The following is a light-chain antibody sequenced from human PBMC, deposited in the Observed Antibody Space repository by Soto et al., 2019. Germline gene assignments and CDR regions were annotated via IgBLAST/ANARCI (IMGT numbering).Light chain of an antibody. CDR3: SSQAGRNTVV. J-gene: IGLJ2*01. CDR1: SSDVGTYNY. V-gene: IGLV2-11*01. Sequence: QSALTQPRSVSGPPGQSVSISCSGTSSDVGTYNYVSWYQQHPGKAPKVMIFEVSKRPSGVPDRFSGSKSGNTASLTVSGLQAEDEADYYCSSQAGRNTVVFGGGTKVTVL. CDR2: EVS.